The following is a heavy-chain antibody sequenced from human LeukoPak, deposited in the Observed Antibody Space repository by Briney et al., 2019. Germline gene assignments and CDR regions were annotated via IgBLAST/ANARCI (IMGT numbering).Heavy chain of an antibody. V-gene: IGHV3-9*01. CDR3: AKDVTGTGAFDI. D-gene: IGHD1-7*01. Sequence: GGSLRLSCAASGFTFDDYAMHWVRQGTGKGLEWVSGITWNSGTIGYADSVKGRFTISRDNAKNSLYLQMNSLRAEDTALHYCAKDVTGTGAFDIWGQGTMVTVSS. CDR2: ITWNSGTI. CDR1: GFTFDDYA. J-gene: IGHJ3*02.